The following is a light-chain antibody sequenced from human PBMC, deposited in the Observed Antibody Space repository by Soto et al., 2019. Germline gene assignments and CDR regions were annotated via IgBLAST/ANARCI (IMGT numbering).Light chain of an antibody. CDR1: SSNIGAGYD. Sequence: QSVLTQPPSVSGAPGQRVTISCTGSSSNIGAGYDVHWYRQLPGTAPRLLIYDNNYRPSGVPDRFSGSKSGTSASLSFTGLQAEDEADYYCQSYDSSLSAVFGGGTKVTVL. CDR3: QSYDSSLSAV. J-gene: IGLJ2*01. CDR2: DNN. V-gene: IGLV1-40*01.